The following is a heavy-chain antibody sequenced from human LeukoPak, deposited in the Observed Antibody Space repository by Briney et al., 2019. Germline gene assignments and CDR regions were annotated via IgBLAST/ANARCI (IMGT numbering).Heavy chain of an antibody. CDR2: ITNSGGST. D-gene: IGHD6-19*01. V-gene: IGHV3-23*01. CDR1: GFTFNNYA. CDR3: AKISVTLTRDY. Sequence: GGSLRLFCAASGFTFNNYAMTWVRQAPGKGLEWVSAITNSGGSTYYADSVKGRFTISRDNSKNTLFLQMNSLRADDTAVYYCAKISVTLTRDYWGQGTLVTVSS. J-gene: IGHJ4*02.